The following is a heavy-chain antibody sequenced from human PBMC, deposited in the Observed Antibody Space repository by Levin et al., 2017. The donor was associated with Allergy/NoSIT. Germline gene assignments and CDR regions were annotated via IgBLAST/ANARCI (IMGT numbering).Heavy chain of an antibody. Sequence: PGGSLRLSCAASGFTFSYAWMTWVRQAPGKGLEWVGRIKSKTDGGTTDYAAPVKGRFTISRDDSKNTLYLQMNSLKTEDTAVYYCRALSTEHTYYDILTGYPYRADAFDIWGQGTMVTVSS. CDR3: RALSTEHTYYDILTGYPYRADAFDI. J-gene: IGHJ3*02. V-gene: IGHV3-15*01. CDR2: IKSKTDGGTT. CDR1: GFTFSYAW. D-gene: IGHD3-9*01.